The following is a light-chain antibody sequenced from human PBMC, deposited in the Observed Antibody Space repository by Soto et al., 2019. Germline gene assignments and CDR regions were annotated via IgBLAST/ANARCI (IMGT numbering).Light chain of an antibody. V-gene: IGKV3-20*01. CDR3: QHFGGTTFT. J-gene: IGKJ5*01. CDR1: HSVSSSY. Sequence: IVLTQSPGTLSLSPGEVATLSCRASHSVSSSYIAWYQQRPGQTPSLLIYGASTRATGIPDRFSGSGSGTHFILTISRLEPGDFAVYYCQHFGGTTFTFGQGTRLEIK. CDR2: GAS.